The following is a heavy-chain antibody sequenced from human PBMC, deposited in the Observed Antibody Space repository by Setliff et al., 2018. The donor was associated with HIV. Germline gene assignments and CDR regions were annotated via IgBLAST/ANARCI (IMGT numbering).Heavy chain of an antibody. CDR2: ILSTGERT. CDR3: VRWGLPYAIDY. Sequence: GGSLRLSCKATGFSFSLYAMSWVRQAPGEGLEWVSAILSTGERTFYADSVKGRFTISRDNSKNTVYLQMSSLRADDTAVYYCVRWGLPYAIDYWGQGMLVTVS. V-gene: IGHV3-23*01. J-gene: IGHJ4*02. CDR1: GFSFSLYA. D-gene: IGHD2-21*02.